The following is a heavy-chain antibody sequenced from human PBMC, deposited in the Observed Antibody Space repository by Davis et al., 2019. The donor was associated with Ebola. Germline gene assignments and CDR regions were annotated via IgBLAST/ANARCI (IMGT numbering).Heavy chain of an antibody. V-gene: IGHV4-4*02. CDR2: IYHSGST. Sequence: SETLSLTCAVSGGSISSSNWWSWVRQPPGKGLEWIGEIYHSGSTKYNPSLKSRVTMSVDTSKKQFSLKLSSVTAADTAVYYCAREVGYYGMDVWGQGTTVTVSS. J-gene: IGHJ6*02. D-gene: IGHD1-26*01. CDR1: GGSISSSNW. CDR3: AREVGYYGMDV.